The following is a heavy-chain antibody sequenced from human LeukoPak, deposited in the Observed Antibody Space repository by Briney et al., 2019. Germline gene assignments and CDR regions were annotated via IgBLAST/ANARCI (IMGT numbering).Heavy chain of an antibody. Sequence: SQTLSLTCTVSGGSISSGSYYWRWIRQPAGTGLEWIGHIYNSGSTNYNPSLKSRVTISVDTSKNQFSLKLSSVTAADTAVYYCARETSYYDSSGYSKTDYWGQGTLVTVSS. D-gene: IGHD3-22*01. J-gene: IGHJ4*02. V-gene: IGHV4-61*09. CDR2: IYNSGST. CDR1: GGSISSGSYY. CDR3: ARETSYYDSSGYSKTDY.